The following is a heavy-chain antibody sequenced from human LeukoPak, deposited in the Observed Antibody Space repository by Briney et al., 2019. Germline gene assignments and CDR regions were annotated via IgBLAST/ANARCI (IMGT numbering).Heavy chain of an antibody. D-gene: IGHD5-18*01. CDR3: ASLDAALLNSAY. CDR2: IKQDGSEK. CDR1: GFTFRNDW. Sequence: GGSLRLSCAVFGFTFRNDWMSWVRQAPGKGLEWVAMIKQDGSEKYYVDSVRGRFTISRDDAKNSLYLQMSSLRAEDTALYYCASLDAALLNSAYWGQGTLVTVSS. V-gene: IGHV3-7*01. J-gene: IGHJ4*02.